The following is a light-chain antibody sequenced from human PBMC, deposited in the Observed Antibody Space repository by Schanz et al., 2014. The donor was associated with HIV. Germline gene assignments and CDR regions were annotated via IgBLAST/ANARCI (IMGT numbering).Light chain of an antibody. Sequence: QSALTQPPSVSAAPGQRVTISCSGGALNVGDNSVSWYQQFPGTAPKLLIFANYQRPSEIPDRFSGSKTGTSGTLAISGLQTGDEADYYCATWDSALREVVFGGGTKLTVL. CDR3: ATWDSALREVV. CDR2: ANY. V-gene: IGLV1-51*01. CDR1: ALNVGDNS. J-gene: IGLJ2*01.